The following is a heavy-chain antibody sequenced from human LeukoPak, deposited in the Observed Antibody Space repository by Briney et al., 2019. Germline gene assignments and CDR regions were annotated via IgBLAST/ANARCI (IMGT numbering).Heavy chain of an antibody. Sequence: GGSLRLSCAASGFTFSSYPMTWVRQAPGKGPEWVSFISDSGGITYYADSVKGRFTISRVNSKNTLYLQMNSLRAEDTAVYYCAREELGSSLGFDPWGQGTLVTVSS. J-gene: IGHJ5*02. CDR2: ISDSGGIT. D-gene: IGHD3-16*01. CDR1: GFTFSSYP. CDR3: AREELGSSLGFDP. V-gene: IGHV3-23*01.